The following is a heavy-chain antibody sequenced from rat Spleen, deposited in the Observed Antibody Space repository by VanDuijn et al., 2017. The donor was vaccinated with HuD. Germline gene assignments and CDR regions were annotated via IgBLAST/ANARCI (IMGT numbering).Heavy chain of an antibody. CDR2: IKAKSNNYAT. CDR3: AWHYSGRAY. D-gene: IGHD1-1*01. Sequence: EVQLVATGGSLVQPGKSLKLTCATSGFTFSTAWMYWYRQFPEKRLEWVARIKAKSNNYATAYTESVKGRFTISRDDSKNSIYMQMNNLKEQDTAIYYCAWHYSGRAYWGQGTLVTVSS. J-gene: IGHJ3*01. V-gene: IGHV6-6*01. CDR1: GFTFSTAW.